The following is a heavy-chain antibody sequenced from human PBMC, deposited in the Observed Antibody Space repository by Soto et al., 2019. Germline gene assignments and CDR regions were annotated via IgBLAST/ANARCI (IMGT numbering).Heavy chain of an antibody. CDR3: ARGVVPAANEEYYFDY. V-gene: IGHV1-69*01. D-gene: IGHD2-2*01. J-gene: IGHJ4*02. CDR1: GDTFSSYA. Sequence: QVQLVQSGAEVKKPGSSVKVSCKASGDTFSSYAISWVRQAPGQGLEWMGGIIPIFGTANYAQKSQGRVTITADESTSTAYMDLSSLRSEDTAVYYCARGVVPAANEEYYFDYWGQGTLVTVSS. CDR2: IIPIFGTA.